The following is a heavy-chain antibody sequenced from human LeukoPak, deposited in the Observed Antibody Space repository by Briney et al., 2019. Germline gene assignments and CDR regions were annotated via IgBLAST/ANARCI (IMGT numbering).Heavy chain of an antibody. D-gene: IGHD6-13*01. CDR1: GASVSSGSYY. V-gene: IGHV4-61*01. J-gene: IGHJ4*02. Sequence: SSETLSLTCTVSGASVSSGSYYWTWIRQPPGKGLEWIGYVYYSGTTNYNPSLKSRVTISIDLSKNQFSLKLSSVTAADTAIYYCARDETKPAAGLEYWGQGALVTVSS. CDR3: ARDETKPAAGLEY. CDR2: VYYSGTT.